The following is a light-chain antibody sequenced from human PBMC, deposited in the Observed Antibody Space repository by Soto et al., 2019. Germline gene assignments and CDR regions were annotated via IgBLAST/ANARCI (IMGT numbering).Light chain of an antibody. CDR2: QDS. Sequence: SYELTQPPSVSVSPGQTASITCSGDKLGDKYACWYQQKPGQSPVLVIYQDSKRPSGIPERFSGSNSGNTATLTISGTQAMDEADYYCQAWESSNGVVLGGGTKLTVL. V-gene: IGLV3-1*01. J-gene: IGLJ2*01. CDR1: KLGDKY. CDR3: QAWESSNGVV.